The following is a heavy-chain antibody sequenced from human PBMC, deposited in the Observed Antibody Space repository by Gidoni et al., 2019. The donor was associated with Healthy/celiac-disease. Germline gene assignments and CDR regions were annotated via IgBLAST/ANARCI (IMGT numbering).Heavy chain of an antibody. V-gene: IGHV1-69*01. CDR3: ANPDSSGWYLSFDY. Sequence: VQLVQSGAEVKKPGSSVKVYCKDSGGTFTSYAISRVRQAPGQGLEWMGGIIPIFDTANYAQKFQGRVTITADESTSTTYMELSSLRSEDTAVYYCANPDSSGWYLSFDYWGQGTLVTVSS. D-gene: IGHD6-19*01. CDR2: IIPIFDTA. J-gene: IGHJ4*02. CDR1: GGTFTSYA.